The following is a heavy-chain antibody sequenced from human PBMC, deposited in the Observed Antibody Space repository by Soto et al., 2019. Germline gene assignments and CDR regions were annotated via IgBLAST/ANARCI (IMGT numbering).Heavy chain of an antibody. CDR1: GFTFSSHW. CDR2: IKSDGSST. CDR3: ARDRPEILNPTDHPMFDY. J-gene: IGHJ4*02. V-gene: IGHV3-74*01. Sequence: EVQLVESGGGLVQPGGSLRLSCAASGFTFSSHWMHWVRQVPGKGLVWVSRIKSDGSSTAYADSVKGRFTISRDNAKNTLYLQMNSLRVEDSAVYYCARDRPEILNPTDHPMFDYWGPGTLVTVSS. D-gene: IGHD6-6*01.